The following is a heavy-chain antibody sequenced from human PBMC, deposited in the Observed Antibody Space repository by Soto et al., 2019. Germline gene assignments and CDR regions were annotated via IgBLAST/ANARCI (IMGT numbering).Heavy chain of an antibody. Sequence: WWSLRLSCSASVFSFSNYAMHWVRQAPGKGLEWVAVISYHGGNEYYADSVKGRFTISRDNSKKTVYLQMNSLRGEDTAVYYCARDRSARDALDIWGQGTMVTVSS. D-gene: IGHD2-15*01. V-gene: IGHV3-30-3*01. CDR3: ARDRSARDALDI. J-gene: IGHJ3*02. CDR2: ISYHGGNE. CDR1: VFSFSNYA.